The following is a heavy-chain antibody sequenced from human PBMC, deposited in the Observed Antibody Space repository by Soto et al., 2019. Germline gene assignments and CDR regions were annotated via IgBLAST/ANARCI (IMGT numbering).Heavy chain of an antibody. CDR3: APGGMATIRVDYYYGMDV. J-gene: IGHJ6*02. D-gene: IGHD5-12*01. CDR1: GYTFTGYY. CDR2: INPNSGGT. V-gene: IGHV1-2*02. Sequence: GASVKVSCKASGYTFTGYYMHWVRQAPGQGLEWMGWINPNSGGTNYAQKFQGRVTMTRDTSISTAYMELSRLRSDDTAVYYCAPGGMATIRVDYYYGMDVWGQGTTVTVSS.